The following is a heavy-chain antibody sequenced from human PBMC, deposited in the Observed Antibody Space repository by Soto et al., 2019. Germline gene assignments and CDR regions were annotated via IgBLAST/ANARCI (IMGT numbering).Heavy chain of an antibody. Sequence: ASVKVSCKASGFTFSSSAIQWMRQARGQGLEWIGWISVYNDNTNYAQKLQGRVTMTTDTSTSTAYMELRSLRSDDTAVYYCARVVLLWFGEPNWFDPWGQGTLVTVSS. CDR3: ARVVLLWFGEPNWFDP. D-gene: IGHD3-10*01. CDR2: ISVYNDNT. V-gene: IGHV1-18*01. J-gene: IGHJ5*02. CDR1: GFTFSSSA.